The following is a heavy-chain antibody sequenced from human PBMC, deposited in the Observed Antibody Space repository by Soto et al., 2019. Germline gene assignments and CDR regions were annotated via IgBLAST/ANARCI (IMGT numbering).Heavy chain of an antibody. Sequence: GESLKSSCKGSGYSVTTYWICWVRQMPGKGLEWMGIIYPGDSDTRYSPSFQGQVTISADKSISTAYLQWSGLKASDTAMYYCARHGGGNYPPLHDAFDIWGQGTMVTVSS. D-gene: IGHD4-4*01. CDR2: IYPGDSDT. J-gene: IGHJ3*02. CDR1: GYSVTTYW. CDR3: ARHGGGNYPPLHDAFDI. V-gene: IGHV5-51*01.